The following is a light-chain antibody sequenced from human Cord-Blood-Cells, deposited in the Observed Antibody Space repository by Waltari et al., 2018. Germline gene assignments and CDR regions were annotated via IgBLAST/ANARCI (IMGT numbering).Light chain of an antibody. Sequence: QSALTQPRSVSGSPGQSVTISRTGTRSDVGGYNYASWYQQHPGTAPKLMIYDVSKRPSGVPDRFSGYKSGNTASLTISGLQAEDEADYYCCSYAGSYTVVFGGGTKLTVL. V-gene: IGLV2-11*01. CDR1: RSDVGGYNY. CDR3: CSYAGSYTVV. J-gene: IGLJ2*01. CDR2: DVS.